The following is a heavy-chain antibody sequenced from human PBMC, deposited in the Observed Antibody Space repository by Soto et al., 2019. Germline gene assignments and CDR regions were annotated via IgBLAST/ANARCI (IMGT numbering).Heavy chain of an antibody. D-gene: IGHD6-13*01. Sequence: SETLSLTCAVYGGSFSGYYWSWIRQPPGKGLEWIGEIYHSGSTNYNPSLKSRVTISVDKSKNQFTLKLSSVTVADTAVYYCATSYGNAWYTYWGQGTQVTVSS. V-gene: IGHV4-34*01. CDR3: ATSYGNAWYTY. CDR1: GGSFSGYY. CDR2: IYHSGST. J-gene: IGHJ4*02.